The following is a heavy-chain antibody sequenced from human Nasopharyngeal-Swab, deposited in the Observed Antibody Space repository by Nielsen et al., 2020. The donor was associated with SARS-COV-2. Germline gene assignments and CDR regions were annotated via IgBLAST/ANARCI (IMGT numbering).Heavy chain of an antibody. V-gene: IGHV3-74*01. CDR2: IDTDGTIT. D-gene: IGHD2-15*01. Sequence: ESLKISCAASGFTFSTYWMHWVRQPPGKGLLLVSRIDTDGTITDYADSVKGRFTISRDNAKNTLYLQMNSLRAEDTAVYYCARDVGGRDNYWGQGALVTVSS. CDR3: ARDVGGRDNY. J-gene: IGHJ4*02. CDR1: GFTFSTYW.